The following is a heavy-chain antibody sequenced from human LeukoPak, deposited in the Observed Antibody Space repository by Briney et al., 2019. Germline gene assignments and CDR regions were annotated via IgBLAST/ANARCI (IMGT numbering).Heavy chain of an antibody. V-gene: IGHV3-53*01. D-gene: IGHD3-22*01. J-gene: IGHJ4*02. CDR1: GSTVSSNY. Sequence: GGSLRLSCAASGSTVSSNYMSWVRQAPGKGLEWVSVIYSGGSTYYADSVKGRFTISRDNSKNTLYLQMNSLRAEDTAVYYCAKFPSYYYDSSGYFIDYWGQGTLVTVSS. CDR2: IYSGGST. CDR3: AKFPSYYYDSSGYFIDY.